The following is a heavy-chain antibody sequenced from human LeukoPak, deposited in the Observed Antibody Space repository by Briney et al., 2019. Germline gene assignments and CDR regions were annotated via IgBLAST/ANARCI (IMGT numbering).Heavy chain of an antibody. Sequence: SVKVSCKASGGTFSSYAISWVRQAPGQALEWMGGIIPIFGTANYAQKFQGRVTITADESTSTAYMELSSLRSEDTAVYYCAREGIAAAAAEGEYYYGMDVWGQGTTVTVSS. CDR2: IIPIFGTA. J-gene: IGHJ6*02. V-gene: IGHV1-69*01. D-gene: IGHD6-13*01. CDR3: AREGIAAAAAEGEYYYGMDV. CDR1: GGTFSSYA.